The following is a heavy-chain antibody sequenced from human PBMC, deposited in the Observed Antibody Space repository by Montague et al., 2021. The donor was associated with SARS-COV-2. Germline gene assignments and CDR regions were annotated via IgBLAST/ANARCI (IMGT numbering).Heavy chain of an antibody. CDR1: GGSFSGYY. Sequence: SETLSLTCAVYGGSFSGYYWSWIHQPPGKGLEWIGEINHSGSTNYNPPLKSRVTISVDTSKNQFSLKLSSVTAADTAVYYCTREGYQVLWSDYYYYGMDVWGQGTTVTVSS. J-gene: IGHJ6*02. V-gene: IGHV4-34*01. D-gene: IGHD2-2*01. CDR3: TREGYQVLWSDYYYYGMDV. CDR2: INHSGST.